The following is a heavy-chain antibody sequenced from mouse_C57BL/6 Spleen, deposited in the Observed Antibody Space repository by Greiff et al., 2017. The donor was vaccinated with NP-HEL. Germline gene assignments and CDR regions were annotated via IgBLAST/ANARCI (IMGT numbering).Heavy chain of an antibody. CDR1: GYTFTSYW. D-gene: IGHD1-1*01. Sequence: VQLQESGAELVKPGASVKMSCKASGYTFTSYWITWVKQRPGQGLEWIGDIYPGSGSTNYNEKFKSKATLTVDTSSSTAYMQLSSLTSEDSAVYYCATYGSSHPWFAYWGQGTLVTVSA. CDR3: ATYGSSHPWFAY. V-gene: IGHV1-55*01. J-gene: IGHJ3*01. CDR2: IYPGSGST.